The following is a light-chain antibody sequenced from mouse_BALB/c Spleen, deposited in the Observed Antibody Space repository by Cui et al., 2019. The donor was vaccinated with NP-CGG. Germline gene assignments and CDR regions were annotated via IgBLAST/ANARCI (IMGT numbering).Light chain of an antibody. J-gene: IGLJ1*01. CDR2: GTN. Sequence: QPVGTQYSALTTSPGETVTLTCRSNTGAVTTSNYANWVQEKPDHLFTGLIGGTNNRAPGVPARFSGSLIGDKAALTITGAQTEDEAIYFCALWYSNHWVFGGGTKLTVL. CDR3: ALWYSNHWV. CDR1: TGAVTTSNY. V-gene: IGLV1*01.